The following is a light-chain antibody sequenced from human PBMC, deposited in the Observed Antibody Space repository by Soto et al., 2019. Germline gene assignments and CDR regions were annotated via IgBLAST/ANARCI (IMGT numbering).Light chain of an antibody. V-gene: IGKV3-15*01. CDR3: QQSQT. J-gene: IGKJ1*01. CDR1: QISXSN. Sequence: EIVMTQSPATLSVSPGESATLCGRASQISXSNLDWHQRRPCQAPKPVIYGTSTRATGRPDRFSGSGSGTEFTLTISSVQSGDFAVYYWQQSQTFGQGTKVDIK. CDR2: GTS.